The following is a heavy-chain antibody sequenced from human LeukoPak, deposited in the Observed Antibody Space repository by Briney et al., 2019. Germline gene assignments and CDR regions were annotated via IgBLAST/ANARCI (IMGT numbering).Heavy chain of an antibody. CDR3: AKQYCSSTSCYTPDAFDI. Sequence: GGSLRLSCAASGFTFSSYGMHWVRQAPGKGLEWVAVIWYDGSNKYYADSVKGRFTISRDNSKNTLYLQMNSLRAEDTAVYYCAKQYCSSTSCYTPDAFDIWGQGTMVTVSS. D-gene: IGHD2-2*02. CDR2: IWYDGSNK. J-gene: IGHJ3*02. CDR1: GFTFSSYG. V-gene: IGHV3-33*06.